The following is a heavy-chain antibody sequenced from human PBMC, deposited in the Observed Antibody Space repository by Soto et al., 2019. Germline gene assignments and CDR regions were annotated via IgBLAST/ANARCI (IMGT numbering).Heavy chain of an antibody. CDR1: GFTFSSYW. J-gene: IGHJ5*02. CDR3: ARVRGVITTTNWFDP. CDR2: INSDGSST. Sequence: GGSLRLSCAASGFTFSSYWMHWVRQAPGKGLVWVSRINSDGSSTSYADSVEGRFTISRDNAKNTLYLQMNSLRAEDTAVYYCARVRGVITTTNWFDPWGQGTLVTVSS. D-gene: IGHD3-10*01. V-gene: IGHV3-74*01.